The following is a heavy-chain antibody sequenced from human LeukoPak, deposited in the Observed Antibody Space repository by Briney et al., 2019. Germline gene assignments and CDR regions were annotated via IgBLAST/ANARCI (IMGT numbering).Heavy chain of an antibody. Sequence: SETLSLTCVVSGGSISSGGYSWSWIRQPPGKGLEWIGYIYHSGSTYYNPSLKSRVTISVDRSKNQFSLKLSSVTAADTAVYYCARGGSGSYVVFDYWGQGTLVTVSS. V-gene: IGHV4-30-2*01. CDR3: ARGGSGSYVVFDY. CDR2: IYHSGST. CDR1: GGSISSGGYS. D-gene: IGHD3-10*01. J-gene: IGHJ4*02.